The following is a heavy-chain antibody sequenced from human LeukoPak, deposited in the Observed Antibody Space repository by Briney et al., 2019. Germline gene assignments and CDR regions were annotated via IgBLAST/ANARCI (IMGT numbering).Heavy chain of an antibody. CDR1: GFTFSSYA. J-gene: IGHJ4*02. CDR3: ARDQYDTWSRRGNFDS. D-gene: IGHD3-3*01. CDR2: IKLDGSEK. Sequence: AGGSLRLSCAASGFTFSSYAMSWVRQAPGKGLEWVANIKLDGSEKNYVDSVKGRFTISRDNTKNSLYLQMNSLRVEDTAVFYCARDQYDTWSRRGNFDSWGRGTLVIVSS. V-gene: IGHV3-7*03.